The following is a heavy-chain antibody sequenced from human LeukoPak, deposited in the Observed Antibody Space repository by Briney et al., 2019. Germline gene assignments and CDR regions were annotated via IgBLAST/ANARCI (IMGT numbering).Heavy chain of an antibody. CDR3: ARADSYALFDY. CDR1: GYTFTSSG. V-gene: IGHV1-18*01. J-gene: IGHJ4*02. Sequence: GASVKVSCKASGYTFTSSGISWVRQAPGQGLEWMGWISAYNGNTNYAKKLQGRVTMTTDTSTSTAYMELRSLRSDGTAVYYCARADSYALFDYWGQGTLGTVS. CDR2: ISAYNGNT. D-gene: IGHD5-18*01.